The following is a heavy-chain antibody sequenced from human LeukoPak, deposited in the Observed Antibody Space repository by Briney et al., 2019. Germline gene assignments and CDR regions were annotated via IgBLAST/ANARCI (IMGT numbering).Heavy chain of an antibody. CDR3: ARGVEPLAANTLAY. J-gene: IGHJ4*02. CDR2: LYSDGNT. D-gene: IGHD1-14*01. Sequence: GGSLRLSCAASGFTVIANDMTWVRQAPGKGLEWVSVLYSDGNTKYADSVQGRFTISRDNSKSTLYLEMNSLSPDDTAVYYCARGVEPLAANTLAYWGQGTLVTVSS. CDR1: GFTVIAND. V-gene: IGHV3-53*01.